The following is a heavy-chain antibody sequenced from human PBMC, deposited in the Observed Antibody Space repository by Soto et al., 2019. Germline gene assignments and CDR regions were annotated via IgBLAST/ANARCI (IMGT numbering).Heavy chain of an antibody. CDR3: ARGEGILTGYSPFDY. CDR2: IYYSGST. D-gene: IGHD3-9*01. V-gene: IGHV4-59*01. J-gene: IGHJ4*02. Sequence: SETLSLTCTVSGGSISSYYWSWIRQPPGKGLEWIGYIYYSGSTNYNPSLKSRVTISVDTSKNQFSLKLSSVTAADTAVYYCARGEGILTGYSPFDYRGQGTLVTVSS. CDR1: GGSISSYY.